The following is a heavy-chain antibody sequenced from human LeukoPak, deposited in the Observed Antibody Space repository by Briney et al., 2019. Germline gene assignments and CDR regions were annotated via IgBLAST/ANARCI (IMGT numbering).Heavy chain of an antibody. V-gene: IGHV3-48*01. CDR2: ISSSSSTI. Sequence: GGSLRLSCAASGFTFSSHSMNWVRQAPGKGLEWVSYISSSSSTIYYADSVKGRFTISRDNAKNSLYLQMNSLRAEDTAVYYCARGAYYYEGWGQGTLVTVSS. CDR1: GFTFSSHS. D-gene: IGHD3-22*01. CDR3: ARGAYYYEG. J-gene: IGHJ4*02.